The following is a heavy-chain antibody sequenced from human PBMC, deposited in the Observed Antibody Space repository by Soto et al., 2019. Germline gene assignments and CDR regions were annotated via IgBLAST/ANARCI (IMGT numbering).Heavy chain of an antibody. CDR3: VRASGGGNSAYFAY. D-gene: IGHD2-21*02. CDR1: GFSLSSSDVG. CDR2: IYWDDDK. V-gene: IGHV2-5*02. Sequence: QITLKESGPTLVKPTQTLTLTCTFSGFSLSSSDVGVGWIRQPPGKALEWLALIYWDDDKRYSPSLKSRLTITKDTSRTQVVLTVTNLDPVYTDTYYCVRASGGGNSAYFAYWGQGTLVTVSS. J-gene: IGHJ4*02.